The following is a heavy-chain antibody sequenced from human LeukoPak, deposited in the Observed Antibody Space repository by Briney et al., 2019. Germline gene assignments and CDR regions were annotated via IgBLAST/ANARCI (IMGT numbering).Heavy chain of an antibody. D-gene: IGHD6-13*01. Sequence: PGASVKVSCKASGYTLTSYYMHWVRQAPGQGLEWMGIINPSGGSTSYAQKFQGRVTMTRDMSTSTVYMELSSLRSEDTAVYYCARDLTRKAAAYYYFDYWGQGTLVTVSS. CDR1: GYTLTSYY. J-gene: IGHJ4*02. V-gene: IGHV1-46*01. CDR3: ARDLTRKAAAYYYFDY. CDR2: INPSGGST.